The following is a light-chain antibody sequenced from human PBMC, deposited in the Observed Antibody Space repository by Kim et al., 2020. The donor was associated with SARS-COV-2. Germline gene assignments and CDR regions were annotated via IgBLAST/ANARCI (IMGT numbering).Light chain of an antibody. Sequence: ASLGDRVTITCQPSHDIQKSLSWYQQRPGKAPELLIYDASTLATGVPSRIRGSGSGTDFNFTIASLQPEDIATYYCHQYSSLPLTFGGGTKVDIK. V-gene: IGKV1-33*01. CDR1: HDIQKS. CDR3: HQYSSLPLT. J-gene: IGKJ4*01. CDR2: DAS.